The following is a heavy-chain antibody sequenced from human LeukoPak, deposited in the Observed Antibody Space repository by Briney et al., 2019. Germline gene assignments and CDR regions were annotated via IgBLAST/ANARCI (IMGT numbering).Heavy chain of an antibody. CDR1: GFTFSSYN. CDR2: ISSSSSYI. CDR3: ARVLVDYFDY. J-gene: IGHJ4*02. Sequence: PGGSPRLSCAAPGFTFSSYNMNWVRQAPGKGVEWVSSISSSSSYIYYADSVKGRFTISRDNAKNSLYLQMNSLRAEDTAVYYCARVLVDYFDYWGQGTLVTVSS. V-gene: IGHV3-21*01.